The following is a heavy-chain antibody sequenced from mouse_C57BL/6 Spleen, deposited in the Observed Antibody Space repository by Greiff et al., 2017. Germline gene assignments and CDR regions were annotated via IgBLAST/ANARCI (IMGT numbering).Heavy chain of an antibody. CDR3: ARGSGGGERAMDY. D-gene: IGHD1-1*02. CDR2: IWSGGST. Sequence: VQLQESGPGLVQPSQSLSITCTVSGFSLTSYGVHWVRQSPGKGLEWLGVIWSGGSTDYNAAFISRLSISKDNSKSQVFFKMNSLQAEDTAIYCCARGSGGGERAMDYWGQGTSVTVSS. V-gene: IGHV2-2*01. CDR1: GFSLTSYG. J-gene: IGHJ4*01.